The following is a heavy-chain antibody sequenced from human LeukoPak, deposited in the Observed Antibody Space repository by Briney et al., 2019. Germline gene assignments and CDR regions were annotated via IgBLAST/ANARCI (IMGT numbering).Heavy chain of an antibody. CDR3: ATIDY. J-gene: IGHJ4*02. CDR1: GFTFSSYA. CDR2: IYSGGST. V-gene: IGHV3-66*01. Sequence: QPGGSLRLSCAASGFTFSSYAMNWVRQAAGKGLEWVSVIYSGGSTCYADSVKGRFTISRDNSKNTLYLQMNSLRAEDTAVYYCATIDYWGQGTLVTVSS.